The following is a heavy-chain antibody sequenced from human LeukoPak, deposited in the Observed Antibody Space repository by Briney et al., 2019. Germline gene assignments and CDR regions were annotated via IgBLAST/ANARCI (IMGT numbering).Heavy chain of an antibody. CDR1: GGSFSGCY. V-gene: IGHV4-34*01. CDR2: INHSGST. CDR3: ARGYYYDSSGYYYNWFDP. J-gene: IGHJ5*02. D-gene: IGHD3-22*01. Sequence: SETLSLTCAVYGGSFSGCYWSWIRQPPGKGLEWIGEINHSGSTNYNPSLKSRVTISVDTSKNQFSLKLSSVTAADTAVYYCARGYYYDSSGYYYNWFDPWGQGTLVTVSS.